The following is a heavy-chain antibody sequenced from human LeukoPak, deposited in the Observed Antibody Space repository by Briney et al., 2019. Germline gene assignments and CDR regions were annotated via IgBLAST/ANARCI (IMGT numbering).Heavy chain of an antibody. J-gene: IGHJ3*01. V-gene: IGHV4-34*01. Sequence: SETLSLTCAVYGASLNGHYWSWIRQPPGKGLEWIGEGSDVGGTKYNPSLKSRVTISADTSKNQFSLKLSSVTAADTAVYYCARERAGGSILIGSDAFDFWGQGTMVTVSS. CDR3: ARERAGGSILIGSDAFDF. CDR2: GSDVGGT. D-gene: IGHD2-15*01. CDR1: GASLNGHY.